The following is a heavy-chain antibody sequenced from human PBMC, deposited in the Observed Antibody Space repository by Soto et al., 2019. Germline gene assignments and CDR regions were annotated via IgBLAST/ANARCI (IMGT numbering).Heavy chain of an antibody. CDR2: ISSSSSTI. CDR1: GFTFXXYK. Sequence: EVQLVESGGGLVQPGGSLRLSCAASGFTFXXYKMNWVRQAPGKGLEWVSYISSSSSTIYYADSVKGRFTISRDNAKNSLYLQMNSLRDEDTAVYYCARDAYDYDDTSGYYRHWGQGTLVTVSS. V-gene: IGHV3-48*02. D-gene: IGHD3-22*01. J-gene: IGHJ4*02. CDR3: ARDAYDYDDTSGYYRH.